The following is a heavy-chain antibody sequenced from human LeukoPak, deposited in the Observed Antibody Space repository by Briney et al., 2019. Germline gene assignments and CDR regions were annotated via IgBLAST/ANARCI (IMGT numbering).Heavy chain of an antibody. D-gene: IGHD2-21*02. Sequence: SVKVSCKASGFTFTSSAVQWVRQARGQRLEWIGWIVVGSGNTNYAQKFQERVTITRDMSTSTAYMELSSLRSEDTAVYYCAKARGRNDYYFDYWGQGTLVTVSS. CDR3: AKARGRNDYYFDY. CDR1: GFTFTSSA. J-gene: IGHJ4*02. CDR2: IVVGSGNT. V-gene: IGHV1-58*01.